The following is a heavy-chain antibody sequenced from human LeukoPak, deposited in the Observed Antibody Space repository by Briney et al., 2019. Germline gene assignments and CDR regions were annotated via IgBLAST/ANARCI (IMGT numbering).Heavy chain of an antibody. D-gene: IGHD6-19*01. Sequence: GGSLRLSCAASGFTFSSYAMHWVRQAPGKGLEWVAVISYDGSNKYYADSVKGRFTISRDNSKNTLYLQMNSLRAEDTAVYYCARDPESSGWYDYWGRGTLVTVSS. V-gene: IGHV3-30-3*01. CDR2: ISYDGSNK. CDR3: ARDPESSGWYDY. CDR1: GFTFSSYA. J-gene: IGHJ4*02.